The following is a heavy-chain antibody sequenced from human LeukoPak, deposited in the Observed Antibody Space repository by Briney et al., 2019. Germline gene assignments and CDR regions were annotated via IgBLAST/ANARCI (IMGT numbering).Heavy chain of an antibody. J-gene: IGHJ4*02. Sequence: GDSVKVSCKASGYTFTSYVISWVRQAPGQGLEWMAWISAYNGNTDYAQNLRGRVTMTTDPSTSTAYMELRSLRSDDPAVYYCARDSVDGSGNYYNDSPDYWGQGTLVTVSS. CDR2: ISAYNGNT. V-gene: IGHV1-18*01. D-gene: IGHD3-10*01. CDR3: ARDSVDGSGNYYNDSPDY. CDR1: GYTFTSYV.